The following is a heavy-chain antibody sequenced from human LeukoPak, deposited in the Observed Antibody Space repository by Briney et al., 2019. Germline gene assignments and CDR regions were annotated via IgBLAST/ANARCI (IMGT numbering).Heavy chain of an antibody. V-gene: IGHV3-23*01. J-gene: IGHJ4*02. CDR3: AKERCSSTICSDDY. Sequence: GGSLRLSCAASGFTFSSYAVSWVRQAPGKGLEWVSTISGSGDSTYYADSVKGRFTISRDNSKNTLYLQMNSLSAADTAVYYCAKERCSSTICSDDYWGQGTLVTVSS. CDR2: ISGSGDST. CDR1: GFTFSSYA. D-gene: IGHD2-2*01.